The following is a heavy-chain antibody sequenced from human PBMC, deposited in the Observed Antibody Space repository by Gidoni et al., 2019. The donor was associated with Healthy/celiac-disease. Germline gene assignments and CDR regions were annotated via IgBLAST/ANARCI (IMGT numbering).Heavy chain of an antibody. CDR3: AREMATIYYYYYMDV. V-gene: IGHV4-61*02. CDR1: GGSISIGSYY. CDR2: IYPSGST. Sequence: QVQLQESGPGLVTPSQTLSLTCTVSGGSISIGSYYWSWIRQPAGKGLEWIGRIYPSGSTNYNPSLKSRVTISVDTSKNQFSLKLSSVTAADTAVYYCAREMATIYYYYYMDVWGKGTTVTVSS. D-gene: IGHD5-12*01. J-gene: IGHJ6*03.